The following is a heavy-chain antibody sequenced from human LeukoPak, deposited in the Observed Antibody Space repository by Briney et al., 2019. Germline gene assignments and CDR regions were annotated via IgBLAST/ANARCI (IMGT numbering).Heavy chain of an antibody. CDR3: ARRRGYSNKEAFDC. Sequence: SETLSLTCTISGDSIGDYYWTWIRQPPGEGLEWIGYIYHSGNSNYNPSLKSRVTISLDTSKNQFFLTLTSVTAADAAVYYCARRRGYSNKEAFDCWGQGTLVTVSS. CDR1: GDSIGDYY. D-gene: IGHD4-11*01. CDR2: IYHSGNS. J-gene: IGHJ4*02. V-gene: IGHV4-59*08.